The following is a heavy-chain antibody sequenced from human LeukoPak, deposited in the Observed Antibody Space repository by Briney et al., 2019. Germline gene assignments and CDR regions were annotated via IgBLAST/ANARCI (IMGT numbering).Heavy chain of an antibody. CDR3: ARGGYDFGSGYYGYYYYYMDV. Sequence: PGGSLRLSCGASGFTFSDYYTSWISHAPGKGREWVSYISSSGSTIYYGDTVKGRFTISRDNAKNSLYLQMNSLRAEDTAVYYCARGGYDFGSGYYGYYYYYMDVWGKGTTVTVSS. D-gene: IGHD3-3*01. CDR1: GFTFSDYY. J-gene: IGHJ6*03. CDR2: ISSSGSTI. V-gene: IGHV3-11*04.